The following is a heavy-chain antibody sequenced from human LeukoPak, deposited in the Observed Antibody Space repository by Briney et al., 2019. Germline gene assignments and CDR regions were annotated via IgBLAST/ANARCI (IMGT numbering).Heavy chain of an antibody. CDR1: GGSITSNSYY. J-gene: IGHJ4*02. CDR3: ARLYCGADCSIDY. D-gene: IGHD2-21*02. CDR2: ISYSGST. Sequence: SETLSLTCTVSGGSITSNSYYWGWIRQPPGKGLEWIGSISYSGSTYYNPSLKSRVTMSVDTSRNQFSLRLSSVTAADTAIYYCARLYCGADCSIDYWGQGTLVTVFS. V-gene: IGHV4-39*07.